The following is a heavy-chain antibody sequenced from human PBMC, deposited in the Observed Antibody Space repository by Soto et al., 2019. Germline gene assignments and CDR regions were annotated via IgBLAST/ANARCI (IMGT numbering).Heavy chain of an antibody. CDR2: FYYSGST. Sequence: SETLSLTCAVSGGSFSGYDWSWIRQPPGKGLEWIGYFYYSGSTNYNPSLKSRVTISVDTSKNQFSLKLTSVTAEDTAGYGYASWALYTDFDYWGQGTLVTVSS. CDR1: GGSFSGYD. J-gene: IGHJ4*02. CDR3: ASWALYTDFDY. V-gene: IGHV4-59*01. D-gene: IGHD3-16*01.